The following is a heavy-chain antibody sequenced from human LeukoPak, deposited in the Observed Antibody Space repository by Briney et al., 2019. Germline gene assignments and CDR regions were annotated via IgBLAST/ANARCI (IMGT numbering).Heavy chain of an antibody. D-gene: IGHD6-13*01. Sequence: GGSLRLSCAASGITVSNYGMTWVRQAPGKGLEWVSAFSATDGSAQYADSVRGRFSISRDNSKNSLYLQMNSLGDEDTAVYSCAKARVAAAGTGAFDVWGQGTMVTVSS. V-gene: IGHV3-23*01. J-gene: IGHJ3*01. CDR2: FSATDGSA. CDR3: AKARVAAAGTGAFDV. CDR1: GITVSNYG.